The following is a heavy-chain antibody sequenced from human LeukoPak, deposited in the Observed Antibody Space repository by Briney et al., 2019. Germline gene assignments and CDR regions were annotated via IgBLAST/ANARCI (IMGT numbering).Heavy chain of an antibody. CDR3: ASPPR. CDR1: GGSFSGCY. V-gene: IGHV4-34*01. CDR2: INHSVST. Sequence: SETLSLTCAVYGGSFSGCYWSWIRQPPGKGLEWIGEINHSVSTNYNPSLKSRVTISVDTSKNQFSLKLSSVTAADTPVYYCASPPRWGQGTLVTVSS. J-gene: IGHJ4*02.